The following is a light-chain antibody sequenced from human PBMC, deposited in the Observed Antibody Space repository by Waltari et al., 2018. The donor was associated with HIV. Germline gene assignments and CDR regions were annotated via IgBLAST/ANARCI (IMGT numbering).Light chain of an antibody. CDR2: RVT. Sequence: QSALTQPASVSGSPGQSVTISCTGTASDFGPYTFVSWYQQHPANVPKVIFLRVTSRPSGVPPCFSGSTSGNTASLTISGLRAEDEALYYCSTHTGNDTLAFGGGTKLTVL. CDR1: ASDFGPYTF. CDR3: STHTGNDTLA. V-gene: IGLV2-14*03. J-gene: IGLJ2*01.